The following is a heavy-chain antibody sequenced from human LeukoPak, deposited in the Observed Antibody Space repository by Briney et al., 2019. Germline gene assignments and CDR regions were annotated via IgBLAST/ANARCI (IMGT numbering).Heavy chain of an antibody. V-gene: IGHV3-43*01. J-gene: IGHJ4*02. Sequence: GGSLRLSCAASGFTFDDYTMYWVRQAPGRGLEWVSLISWDGGSTNYADSVKGRFTISRDNSKNSLYLQMNSLRTEDTALYYCAKSSIAVAGIDYWGQGTLVTVSS. D-gene: IGHD6-19*01. CDR2: ISWDGGST. CDR1: GFTFDDYT. CDR3: AKSSIAVAGIDY.